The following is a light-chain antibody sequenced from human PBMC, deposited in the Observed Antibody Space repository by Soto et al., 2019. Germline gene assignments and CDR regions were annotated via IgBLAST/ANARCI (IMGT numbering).Light chain of an antibody. Sequence: DIQMTQSPSSLSASVGDRVTITCRPSRGIGNALAWYQQKPGTVPKLLIHSASTLQSGVPSRSSGSGSGTDFTLTISSLQPEDVASYYCQKYDSAPTFGPGTKVDI. J-gene: IGKJ1*01. V-gene: IGKV1-27*01. CDR2: SAS. CDR3: QKYDSAPT. CDR1: RGIGNA.